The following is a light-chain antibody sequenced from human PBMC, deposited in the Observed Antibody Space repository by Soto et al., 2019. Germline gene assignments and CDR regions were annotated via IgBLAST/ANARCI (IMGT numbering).Light chain of an antibody. V-gene: IGKV3-11*01. CDR2: DAS. J-gene: IGKJ3*01. Sequence: EIVLTQSPATLSLSPWARATLSCVASQSVSSYLAWYQQKPGQAPRLLIYDASNRATGIPARFSGSGSGTDFTLTISSLEPEDFAVYYCQQRSNWPPFTFGPGTKVDIK. CDR1: QSVSSY. CDR3: QQRSNWPPFT.